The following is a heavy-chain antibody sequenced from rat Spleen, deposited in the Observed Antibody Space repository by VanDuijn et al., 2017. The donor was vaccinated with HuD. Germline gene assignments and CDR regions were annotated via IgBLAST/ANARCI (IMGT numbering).Heavy chain of an antibody. CDR1: GFTLSDYD. Sequence: EVQLVESGGGLVQPGRSLNLSCAASGFTLSDYDMAWVRQAPTKGLEWVATISYDGGSTDYRDSVKGRFTISRDNAKSTLYLQMDSLRSEDTATYYCANRGHWGQGVMVTVSS. D-gene: IGHD1-4*01. CDR3: ANRGH. J-gene: IGHJ2*01. CDR2: ISYDGGST. V-gene: IGHV5-29*01.